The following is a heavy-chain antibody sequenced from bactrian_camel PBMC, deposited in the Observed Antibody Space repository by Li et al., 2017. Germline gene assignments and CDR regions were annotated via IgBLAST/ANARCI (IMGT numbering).Heavy chain of an antibody. Sequence: VQLVESGGGLVQPGGSLRLSCAASGFTFSNYAMSWVRQAPGKGLEWVSTISLGGGSTYYADSLKGRFTISRDGAKNTVYLQMDNLQPEDSATYRCAASWGLTATTALGSIIYPDHLVTGATGPRSPSP. CDR3: AASWGLTATTALGSIIYPDHLVT. D-gene: IGHD5*01. V-gene: IGHV3S40*01. CDR2: ISLGGGST. CDR1: GFTFSNYA. J-gene: IGHJ6*01.